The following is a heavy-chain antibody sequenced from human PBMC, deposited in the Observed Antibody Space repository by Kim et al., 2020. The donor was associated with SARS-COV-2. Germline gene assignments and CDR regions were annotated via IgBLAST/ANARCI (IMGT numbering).Heavy chain of an antibody. Sequence: YAGSVKSRITNNPDTSKNQFSLQLNSVTPEDTAVYYCARDMIEVWLSFDYWGQGTLVTVSS. D-gene: IGHD3-22*01. V-gene: IGHV6-1*01. J-gene: IGHJ4*02. CDR3: ARDMIEVWLSFDY.